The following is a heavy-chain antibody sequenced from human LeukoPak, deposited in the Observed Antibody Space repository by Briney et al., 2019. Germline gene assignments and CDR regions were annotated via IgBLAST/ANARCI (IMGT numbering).Heavy chain of an antibody. CDR1: GFNFSNYG. CDR3: ATAVDAPAGPD. V-gene: IGHV3-33*08. CDR2: TSYDELNK. Sequence: GDSLGLSCATSGFNFSNYGMHWVRQAPGKGLEWVSVTSYDELNKFYADSVKGRFTISRDNSKNTLYLQMNSLRVEDTAVYYCATAVDAPAGPDWGQGTLVTVSS. J-gene: IGHJ4*02. D-gene: IGHD6-13*01.